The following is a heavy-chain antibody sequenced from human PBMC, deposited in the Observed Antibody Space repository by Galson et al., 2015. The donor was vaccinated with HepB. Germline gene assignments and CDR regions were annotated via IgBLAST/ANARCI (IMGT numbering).Heavy chain of an antibody. Sequence: SVKVSCKASGYTFTSYAMHWVRQAPGQRLEWMGWINAGNGNTKYSQKFQGRVTITRDTSASTAYMELSSLRSEDTAVYYCARDPQRGVATKIYGMDVWGQGTTVTVSS. CDR2: INAGNGNT. CDR1: GYTFTSYA. V-gene: IGHV1-3*01. J-gene: IGHJ6*02. CDR3: ARDPQRGVATKIYGMDV. D-gene: IGHD5-12*01.